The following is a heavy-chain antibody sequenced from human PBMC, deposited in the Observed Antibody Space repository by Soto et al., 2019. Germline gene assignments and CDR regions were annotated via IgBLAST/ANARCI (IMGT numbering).Heavy chain of an antibody. Sequence: ALVQVSCKASGGTFTSYYLHWVRQAPGQGLEWMGIINPSGGSTSYAQKFQGRVTMTRDTSTSTVYMELSSLRSEDTAVYYCARDEQQLMEGHWFDPWGQGTLVTVSS. D-gene: IGHD6-13*01. J-gene: IGHJ5*02. CDR2: INPSGGST. CDR3: ARDEQQLMEGHWFDP. V-gene: IGHV1-46*01. CDR1: GGTFTSYY.